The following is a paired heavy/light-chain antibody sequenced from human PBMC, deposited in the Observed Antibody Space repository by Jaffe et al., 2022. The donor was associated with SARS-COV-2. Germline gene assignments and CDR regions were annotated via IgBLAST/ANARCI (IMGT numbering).Heavy chain of an antibody. V-gene: IGHV1-3*01. D-gene: IGHD3-3*01. Sequence: QVQLVQSGAEVKEPGASLKLSCKASGYTFTSYPVHWVRQAPGQRLEWMGWLNAGNGNTKYSQKFQGRITITRDTSASIAYMELSSLRSEDTAVYYCAREYDFWSGYYTGMDYWGQGTLVTVSS. CDR2: LNAGNGNT. J-gene: IGHJ4*02. CDR3: AREYDFWSGYYTGMDY. CDR1: GYTFTSYP.
Light chain of an antibody. CDR2: WAS. Sequence: DIVMTQSPNSLAVSLGERATINCKSSQSVLYSSNNKNYLAWYQQKPGQPPKLLIHWASTRESGVPDRFSGSGSGTDFTLIISSLQAEDVAVYYCQQYYSTPLTFGGGTKVEIK. CDR1: QSVLYSSNNKNY. CDR3: QQYYSTPLT. J-gene: IGKJ4*01. V-gene: IGKV4-1*01.